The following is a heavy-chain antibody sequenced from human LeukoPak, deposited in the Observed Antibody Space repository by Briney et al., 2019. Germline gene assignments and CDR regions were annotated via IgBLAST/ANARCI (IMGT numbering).Heavy chain of an antibody. D-gene: IGHD6-13*01. V-gene: IGHV3-7*03. J-gene: IGHJ4*02. Sequence: GGSLRLSCAASGFTFSNFWMCWVRQAPGKELEWVANIKQDGSDKFYVDSVKGRFTISRDNAKNSLFLQMNSLRAEDTAVYYGARDTAGGDYWGQGTLVTVSS. CDR3: ARDTAGGDY. CDR2: IKQDGSDK. CDR1: GFTFSNFW.